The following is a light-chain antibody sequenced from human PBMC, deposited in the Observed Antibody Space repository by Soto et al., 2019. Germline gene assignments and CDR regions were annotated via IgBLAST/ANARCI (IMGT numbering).Light chain of an antibody. V-gene: IGLV2-14*03. CDR2: TVS. CDR1: SSDIGSYNN. Sequence: QSVLTQPAAVSGSAGQSITISCSGTSSDIGSYNNVAWYQQFQGKSPKLMIYTVSDRPPGVSDRFSGSKSGITASLTISGLQTEDEADYYCISYTDRQSYLFGTGTKVTVL. CDR3: ISYTDRQSYL. J-gene: IGLJ1*01.